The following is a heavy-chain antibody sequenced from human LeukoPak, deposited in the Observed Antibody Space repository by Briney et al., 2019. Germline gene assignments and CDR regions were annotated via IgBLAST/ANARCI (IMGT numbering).Heavy chain of an antibody. J-gene: IGHJ4*02. Sequence: GGSLRLSCVVSGFSVSTNYMNWVRQAPGKGLEWVSSIGSGSGYIYYAESVKGRFTISRDNAKSSLYLQMNSLRAEDTAVYYCATGHSYAPDYWGQGTLVTVSS. D-gene: IGHD5-18*01. CDR2: IGSGSGYI. CDR3: ATGHSYAPDY. CDR1: GFSVSTNY. V-gene: IGHV3-21*01.